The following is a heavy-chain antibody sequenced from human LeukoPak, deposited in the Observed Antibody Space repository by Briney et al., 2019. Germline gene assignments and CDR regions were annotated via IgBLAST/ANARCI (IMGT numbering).Heavy chain of an antibody. Sequence: GSSVKVSCKASGGTFISYAISWVRQAPGQGLEWMGGIIPIFGTANYAQKFQGGVTITADESTSTAYMELSSLRSEDTAVYYCAREWSIAVAGGSYYFDYWGQGTLVTVSS. V-gene: IGHV1-69*01. CDR1: GGTFISYA. D-gene: IGHD6-19*01. CDR3: AREWSIAVAGGSYYFDY. J-gene: IGHJ4*02. CDR2: IIPIFGTA.